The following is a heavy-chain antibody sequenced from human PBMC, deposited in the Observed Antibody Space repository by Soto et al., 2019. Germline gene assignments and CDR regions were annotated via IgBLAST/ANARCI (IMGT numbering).Heavy chain of an antibody. V-gene: IGHV4-30-4*01. D-gene: IGHD3-3*01. Sequence: QVQLQESGPGLVKPSQTLSLTCTVSGGSISSGDYYWSWIRQPPGKGLEWIGYIYYSGSTYYNPSLKSRVTISVDTSKNQFSLKLSSVTAADTAVYYCAAERLLEWYGEDNYYYGMDVWGQGTTVTVSS. CDR2: IYYSGST. CDR3: AAERLLEWYGEDNYYYGMDV. J-gene: IGHJ6*02. CDR1: GGSISSGDYY.